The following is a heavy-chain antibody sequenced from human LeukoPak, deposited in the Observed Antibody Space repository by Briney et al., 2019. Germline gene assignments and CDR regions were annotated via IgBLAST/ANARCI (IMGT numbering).Heavy chain of an antibody. CDR1: GYTFTGYN. CDR3: ARDWSGVYCSGGSCLSLDY. Sequence: GASVKVSCKASGYTFTGYNMHWVRQAPGQGLEWMGWINPNSGGTNYAQKFQGRVTMTKDTSISTAYMELSNLRSDDTAVYYCARDWSGVYCSGGSCLSLDYWGQGTLVTVSS. D-gene: IGHD2-15*01. CDR2: INPNSGGT. J-gene: IGHJ4*02. V-gene: IGHV1-2*02.